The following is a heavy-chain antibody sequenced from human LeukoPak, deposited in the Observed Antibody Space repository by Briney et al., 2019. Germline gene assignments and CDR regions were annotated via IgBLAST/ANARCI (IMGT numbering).Heavy chain of an antibody. J-gene: IGHJ3*01. CDR1: GDSINRGSYY. CDR2: IFHSGNS. Sequence: SETLSLTCTVSGDSINRGSYYWGWIRQPPGKGLQWIGSIFHSGNSYYNPSLKSRVTISVDTSKNQFSLKVNSVTAADTAVYYCARVGYNWNLWFDFWGQGTTVTVSS. D-gene: IGHD1-7*01. CDR3: ARVGYNWNLWFDF. V-gene: IGHV4-39*07.